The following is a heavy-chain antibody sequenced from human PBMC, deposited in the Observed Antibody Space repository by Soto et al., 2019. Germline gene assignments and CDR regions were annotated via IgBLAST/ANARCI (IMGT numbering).Heavy chain of an antibody. CDR2: IYYSGST. J-gene: IGHJ4*02. CDR3: ARRDGSCLDY. V-gene: IGHV4-59*01. Sequence: SETLSLTCTVSGGSINSYYWSWIRQPPGKGLEWIGYIYYSGSTNYNPSLKSRVTISVDTSKNQFSLNLSSVTAADTAVYYCARRDGSCLDYWGQGTLVTVSS. D-gene: IGHD1-26*01. CDR1: GGSINSYY.